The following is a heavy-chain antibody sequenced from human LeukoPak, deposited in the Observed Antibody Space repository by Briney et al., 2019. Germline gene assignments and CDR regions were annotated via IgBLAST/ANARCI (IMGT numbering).Heavy chain of an antibody. CDR1: GFTFSSYS. CDR2: ISSSSSYI. D-gene: IGHD4-17*01. CDR3: ARDPTDYANYGMDV. J-gene: IGHJ6*02. V-gene: IGHV3-21*01. Sequence: GGSLRLSCAASGFTFSSYSMNWVRQAPGKGLEWVSSISSSSSYIYYADSVKGRFTISRDNAKNSLYLQMNSLRAEDTAVYYCARDPTDYANYGMDVWGQGTTVTVSS.